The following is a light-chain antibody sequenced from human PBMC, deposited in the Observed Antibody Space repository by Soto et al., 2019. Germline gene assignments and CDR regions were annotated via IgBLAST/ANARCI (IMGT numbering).Light chain of an antibody. J-gene: IGKJ1*01. Sequence: DIQMTQSPSTLSASVGDRVTITCRASQSISSWLAWYQQKPGKVPKLLIYDASSLESGVPSRFSGSGSGTEFTLTISSLQPDDFANYYCQQYNSYSAFGPGTKVDIK. CDR3: QQYNSYSA. V-gene: IGKV1-5*01. CDR2: DAS. CDR1: QSISSW.